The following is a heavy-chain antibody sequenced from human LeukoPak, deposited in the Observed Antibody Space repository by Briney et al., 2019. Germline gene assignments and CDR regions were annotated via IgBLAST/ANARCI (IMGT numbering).Heavy chain of an antibody. J-gene: IGHJ4*02. CDR1: GFTFNNYG. D-gene: IGHD2-8*01. Sequence: GGSLRLSCAGSGFTFNNYGIHWVRQAPGKGLEWVAVISYDGSDKYYADSVKGRFTISRDNSKNTLYLQMNSLRAEDTAIYYCAKDKVLMVYAIDYWDQGTLVTVSS. CDR2: ISYDGSDK. CDR3: AKDKVLMVYAIDY. V-gene: IGHV3-30*18.